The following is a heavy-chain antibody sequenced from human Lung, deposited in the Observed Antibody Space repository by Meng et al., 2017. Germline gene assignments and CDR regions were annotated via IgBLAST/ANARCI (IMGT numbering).Heavy chain of an antibody. J-gene: IGHJ4*02. CDR2: ISSDSRYI. D-gene: IGHD2-15*01. CDR3: ARFETVGVATGDF. V-gene: IGHV3-21*01. CDR1: GFTFSNYS. Sequence: EVQLVESGGGLVTPGGSLRLSCAASGFTFSNYSMNWVRQAPGKGLGWVSSISSDSRYIFYADSVKGRFTISRDNAKNSLYLQMHSLRPEDTAVFYCARFETVGVATGDFWGQGTLVTVSS.